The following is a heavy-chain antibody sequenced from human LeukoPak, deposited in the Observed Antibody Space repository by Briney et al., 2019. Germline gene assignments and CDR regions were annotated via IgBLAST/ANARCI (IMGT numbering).Heavy chain of an antibody. CDR3: ARHYGSRSYYAPSWFDP. V-gene: IGHV4-39*01. J-gene: IGHJ5*02. D-gene: IGHD3-10*01. Sequence: SETLSLTCTVSGGSISSSSYYWGWIRQPPGKGLEWIGSIYYSGSTYYNPSLKSRVTISVDTSKNQFSLKLSSVTAADTAVYYCARHYGSRSYYAPSWFDPWGQGTLVTVSS. CDR1: GGSISSSSYY. CDR2: IYYSGST.